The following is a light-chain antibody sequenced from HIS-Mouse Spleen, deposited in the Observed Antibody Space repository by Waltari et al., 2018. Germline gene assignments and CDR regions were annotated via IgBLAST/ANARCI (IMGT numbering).Light chain of an antibody. Sequence: EIVLTQPPATLSLSPGERATLSCRASQSVRSSYLAWYQQKPGQAPRLLIYGATSRATGIPDRFSGSGTGTDFTLTISRLEPEDFAVYYCQQYGSSPWTFGQGTKVEIK. CDR3: QQYGSSPWT. CDR2: GAT. J-gene: IGKJ1*01. CDR1: QSVRSSY. V-gene: IGKV3-20*01.